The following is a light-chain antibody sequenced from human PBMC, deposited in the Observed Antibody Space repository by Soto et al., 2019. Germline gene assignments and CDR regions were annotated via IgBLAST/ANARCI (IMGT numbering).Light chain of an antibody. V-gene: IGKV1-9*01. J-gene: IGKJ5*01. CDR2: AAS. CDR1: QGISSY. CDR3: QQLNTYTIT. Sequence: PLTQSPSSLSASVGDIVAITCRASQGISSYLAWYQKKPGKAPNFIIYAASTLQSGVPSRFSGSGSGTDFTLTISSLQPEDVATYYCQQLNTYTITFGQGTRLEIK.